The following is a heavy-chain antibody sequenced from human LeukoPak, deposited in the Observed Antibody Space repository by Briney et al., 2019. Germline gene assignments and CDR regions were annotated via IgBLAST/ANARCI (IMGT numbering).Heavy chain of an antibody. D-gene: IGHD2-2*02. CDR2: ITNNGDTT. CDR3: ARDLVPAATPYNWFDP. CDR1: GFSFTTYS. Sequence: GGSLRLSCSASGFSFTTYSMYWVRQAPGKGLEYVSGITNNGDTTYYADSVKGRFTISRDNSKSTLYLQLGSLRAEDTAVYYCARDLVPAATPYNWFDPWGQGTLVTVSS. V-gene: IGHV3-64D*06. J-gene: IGHJ5*02.